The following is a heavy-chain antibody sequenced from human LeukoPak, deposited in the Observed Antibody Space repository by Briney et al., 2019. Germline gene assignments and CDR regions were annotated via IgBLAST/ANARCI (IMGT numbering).Heavy chain of an antibody. CDR3: ARGPRNDP. V-gene: IGHV1-8*01. CDR2: VHPDTGYA. D-gene: IGHD1-14*01. CDR1: GYPFTTYE. J-gene: IGHJ5*02. Sequence: ASVKVSCKASGYPFTTYEINWVRQAAGQGLEWMGWVHPDTGYADYAQKFQGRVTMTSDTSISTAYMELSSLRSDDTAVYFCARGPRNDPWGQGTLVTVSS.